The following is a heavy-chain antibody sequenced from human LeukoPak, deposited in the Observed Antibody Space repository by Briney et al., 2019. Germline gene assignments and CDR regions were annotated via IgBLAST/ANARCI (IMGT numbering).Heavy chain of an antibody. CDR3: ARGGAYDFWSGEHNWFDP. Sequence: ASETLSLAWTVSGGSISSSSYYWGRIRQPPGKGLEWIGSIYYSGSTYYNPSLKSRVTISVDTSKNQFSLKLSSVTAADTAVYYCARGGAYDFWSGEHNWFDPWGQGTLVTVSS. J-gene: IGHJ5*02. CDR2: IYYSGST. D-gene: IGHD3-3*01. V-gene: IGHV4-39*07. CDR1: GGSISSSSYY.